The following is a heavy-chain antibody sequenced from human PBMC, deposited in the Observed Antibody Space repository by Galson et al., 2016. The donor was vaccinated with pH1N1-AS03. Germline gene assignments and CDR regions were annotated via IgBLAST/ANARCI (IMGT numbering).Heavy chain of an antibody. CDR3: ARGHGDWKGNYLDY. CDR1: GFIFNKYA. CDR2: LHGCGGSS. V-gene: IGHV3-23*01. D-gene: IGHD1-1*01. J-gene: IGHJ4*02. Sequence: SLRLSCAASGFIFNKYAMTWVRQAPGKGLEWVSNLHGCGGSSYYADSVRGRFTIYRDNSRDTVYLQMNSLRVDDTAVYYCARGHGDWKGNYLDYWGQGTLVTVAS.